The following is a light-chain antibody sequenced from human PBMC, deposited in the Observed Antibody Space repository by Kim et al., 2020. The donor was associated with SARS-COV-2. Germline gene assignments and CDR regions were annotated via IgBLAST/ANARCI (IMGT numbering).Light chain of an antibody. Sequence: DIQMTQSPSSLSASVGDRVTITCRTTQSISSHLNWYQQKPGRAPKLLISAASTLQGGVPSRFSGSGSETDFTLTISSLQPEDFATYYCQQRRTFGPGTKVDIK. CDR2: AAS. J-gene: IGKJ3*01. CDR1: QSISSH. CDR3: QQRRT. V-gene: IGKV1-39*01.